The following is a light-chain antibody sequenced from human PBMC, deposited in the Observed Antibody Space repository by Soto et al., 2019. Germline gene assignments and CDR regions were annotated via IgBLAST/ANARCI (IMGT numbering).Light chain of an antibody. V-gene: IGKV1-33*01. CDR2: DAS. Sequence: DIQMTHSPSSLSASVGDRVTITCQPSQDISNYLNWYQQKPGKAPKLLIYDASSLETGVPSRFSGSGSGTDFTFTISSLQPEDIATYYCQQYDNLSVYTFGQGTKVDIK. CDR1: QDISNY. CDR3: QQYDNLSVYT. J-gene: IGKJ2*01.